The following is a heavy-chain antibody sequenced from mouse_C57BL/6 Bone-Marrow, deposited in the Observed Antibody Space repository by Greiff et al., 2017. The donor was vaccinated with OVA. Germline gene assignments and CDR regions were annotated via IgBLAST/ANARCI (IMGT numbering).Heavy chain of an antibody. Sequence: VKLMESGAELMKPGASVKLSCKATGYTFTGYWIEWVKQRPGHGLEWIGEILPGSGSTNYNEKFKGKATFTADTSSNTAYMQLSSLTTEDSAIYYCARWAPYGSSPRWYFDVWGTGTTVTVSS. J-gene: IGHJ1*03. D-gene: IGHD1-1*01. CDR2: ILPGSGST. CDR3: ARWAPYGSSPRWYFDV. CDR1: GYTFTGYW. V-gene: IGHV1-9*01.